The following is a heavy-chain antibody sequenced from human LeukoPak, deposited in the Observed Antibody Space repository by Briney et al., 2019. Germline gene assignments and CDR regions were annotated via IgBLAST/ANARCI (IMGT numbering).Heavy chain of an antibody. J-gene: IGHJ4*02. D-gene: IGHD6-6*01. Sequence: GGSLRLSCAASGLSVSENYMSWVRQAPGKGLEWVSVIHRDGRIEYADSVKGRFTISRDTAENTLSLQMNSLRDEDTALYYCARDSGSSSWAYSWGQGTLVTVSS. V-gene: IGHV3-66*02. CDR1: GLSVSENY. CDR2: IHRDGRI. CDR3: ARDSGSSSWAYS.